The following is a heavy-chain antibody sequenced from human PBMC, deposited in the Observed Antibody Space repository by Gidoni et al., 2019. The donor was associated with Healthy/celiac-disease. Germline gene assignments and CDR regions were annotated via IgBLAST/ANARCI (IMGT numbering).Heavy chain of an antibody. CDR1: GYTFTSYA. V-gene: IGHV1-3*01. CDR3: AISYGPYCSGGSCFDY. J-gene: IGHJ4*02. Sequence: QVQLVPSGAALKKPGASVKVSCTASGYTFTSYAMHWVRQAPGQRLEWMGWINAGNGNTKYSQKFQGRVTITRDTSASTAYMELSSLRSEETAVYYCAISYGPYCSGGSCFDYWGQGTLVTVSS. D-gene: IGHD2-15*01. CDR2: INAGNGNT.